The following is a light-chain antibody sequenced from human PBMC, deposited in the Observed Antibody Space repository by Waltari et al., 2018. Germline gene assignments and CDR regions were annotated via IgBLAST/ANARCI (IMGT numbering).Light chain of an antibody. CDR1: SSDVGGYDY. Sequence: QSALTQPRSVSGSPGQSVTISCTGTSSDVGGYDYVSWYQQHPGKAPKLMIYDVNKRASGVPDRFSGSKSGNTASLTISGLQADDEADYYCCSYAGSQTSVFGGGTKVTVL. CDR3: CSYAGSQTSV. J-gene: IGLJ2*01. CDR2: DVN. V-gene: IGLV2-11*01.